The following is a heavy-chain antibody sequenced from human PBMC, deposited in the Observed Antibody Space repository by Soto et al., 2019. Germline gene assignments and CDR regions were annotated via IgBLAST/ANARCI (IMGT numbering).Heavy chain of an antibody. CDR2: ISGSGGTI. D-gene: IGHD6-19*01. CDR1: GFTLSSYS. J-gene: IGHJ4*02. Sequence: EVQLVESGGGLVQPGGSLRLSCAASGFTLSSYSMHWVRQAPGKGLEWVSYISGSGGTIYYADSVKGRFTISRDNAKNSRSVQMISLRDEDTAVYFCARETGLRSSGWSYYFDFWGQGTRVTVSS. V-gene: IGHV3-48*02. CDR3: ARETGLRSSGWSYYFDF.